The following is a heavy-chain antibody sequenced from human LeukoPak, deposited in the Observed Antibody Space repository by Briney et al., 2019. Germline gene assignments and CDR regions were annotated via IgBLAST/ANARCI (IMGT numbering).Heavy chain of an antibody. V-gene: IGHV1-69*13. D-gene: IGHD5-12*01. J-gene: IGHJ4*02. CDR1: GGTFSSYA. Sequence: ASVKVSCKASGGTFSSYAMSWARQAPGQGLEWMGGIIPIFGTANYAQMFQGRVTITADESTSTAYMELSSLRSEDTAVYYCAAIVATINLYYFDYWGQGTLVTVSS. CDR3: AAIVATINLYYFDY. CDR2: IIPIFGTA.